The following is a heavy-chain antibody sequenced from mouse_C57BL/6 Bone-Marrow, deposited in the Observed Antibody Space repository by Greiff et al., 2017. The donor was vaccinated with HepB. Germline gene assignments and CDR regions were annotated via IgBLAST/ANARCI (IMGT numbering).Heavy chain of an antibody. J-gene: IGHJ4*01. CDR2: IYPRSGNT. CDR1: GYTFTSYG. V-gene: IGHV1-81*01. D-gene: IGHD1-1*01. CDR3: AREDPITTVVLHYYAMDY. Sequence: QVQLQQSGAELARPGASVKLSCKASGYTFTSYGISWVKQRTGQGLEWIGEIYPRSGNTYYTEKFKGKATLTADKSSSTAYMELRSLTSEDSAVYFCAREDPITTVVLHYYAMDYWGQGTSVTVSA.